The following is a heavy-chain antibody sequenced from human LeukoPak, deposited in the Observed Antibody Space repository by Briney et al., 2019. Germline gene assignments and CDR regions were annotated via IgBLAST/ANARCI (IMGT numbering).Heavy chain of an antibody. CDR1: GYTFTSYD. CDR2: MNPNSGNT. CDR3: ARGGDGSRPFRYWFDP. V-gene: IGHV1-8*01. D-gene: IGHD6-13*01. J-gene: IGHJ5*02. Sequence: ASVKVSCKASGYTFTSYDINWVRQATGQGLEWMGWMNPNSGNTGYAQKFQGRVTMTRNTSISTAYMELSGLRSEDTAVYYCARGGDGSRPFRYWFDPWGQGTLVTVSS.